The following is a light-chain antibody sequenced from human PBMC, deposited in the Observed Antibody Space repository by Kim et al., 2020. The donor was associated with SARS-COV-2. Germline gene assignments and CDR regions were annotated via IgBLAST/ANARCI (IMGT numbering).Light chain of an antibody. CDR2: KLS. CDR1: QSLIYSDVTTY. J-gene: IGKJ4*01. CDR3: MQGTHWPLT. V-gene: IGKV2-30*01. Sequence: TASISCSARQSLIYSDVTTYGNWFQQRPGQSPRRLIYKLSIRDAGVPDRFSGSGSGTDFTLNISRVEAEDVGVYYGMQGTHWPLTFGGGTKVDIK.